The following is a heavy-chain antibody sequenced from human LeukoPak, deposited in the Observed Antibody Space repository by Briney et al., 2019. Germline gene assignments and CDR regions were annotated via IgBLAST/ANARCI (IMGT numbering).Heavy chain of an antibody. J-gene: IGHJ2*01. CDR1: GLTLSNYW. Sequence: GGSLRLSCAASGLTLSNYWMHWVRQAPGKGLVWVSRMNYDGSSTTYADSVKGRFTISRDNAKNTLYLQMNSLRAEDTAVYYCARETTVIREWYFDLWGRGTLVTVAP. D-gene: IGHD4-17*01. CDR3: ARETTVIREWYFDL. CDR2: MNYDGSST. V-gene: IGHV3-74*03.